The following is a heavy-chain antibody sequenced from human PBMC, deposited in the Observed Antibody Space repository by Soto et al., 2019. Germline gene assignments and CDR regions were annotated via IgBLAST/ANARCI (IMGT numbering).Heavy chain of an antibody. V-gene: IGHV3-30-3*01. CDR2: ISYDGSNK. CDR1: GFTFSSYA. Sequence: QVQLVESGGGVVQPGRSLRLSCAASGFTFSSYAMHWLRQAPGKGLEWVAVISYDGSNKYYADSVKGRFTISRDNSKNTLYLQMNSLRAEDTAVYYCARDRKTWIQLWLGWFDPWGQGTLVTVSS. D-gene: IGHD5-18*01. J-gene: IGHJ5*02. CDR3: ARDRKTWIQLWLGWFDP.